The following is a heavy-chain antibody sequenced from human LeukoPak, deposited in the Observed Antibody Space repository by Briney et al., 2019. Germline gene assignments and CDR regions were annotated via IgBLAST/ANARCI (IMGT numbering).Heavy chain of an antibody. CDR1: GFTFSSYA. Sequence: TGGSLRLSCEASGFTFSSYAMSWVRQAPGKGLEWVSAISGNGGSTHYADSVKGRFTISRDNSKNTQYLQMNSLRAEDTAVYYCAKDSAWFGELLFDAFDIWGQGTTVTVSA. D-gene: IGHD3-10*01. V-gene: IGHV3-23*01. CDR2: ISGNGGST. CDR3: AKDSAWFGELLFDAFDI. J-gene: IGHJ3*02.